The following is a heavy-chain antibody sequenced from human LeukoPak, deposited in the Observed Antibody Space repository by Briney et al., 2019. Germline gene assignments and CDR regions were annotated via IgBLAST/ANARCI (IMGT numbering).Heavy chain of an antibody. J-gene: IGHJ6*02. D-gene: IGHD4-17*01. Sequence: SETLSLTCTVSGGSISSYYWSWIRQPPGKGLEWIGYINYSWDTNYNPSLKSRVTISVDTSKNQFSLKLSSVAAADTAVYYCARVSTTTVTNRYYYYGMDVWGQGTTVTVSS. CDR3: ARVSTTTVTNRYYYYGMDV. CDR2: INYSWDT. CDR1: GGSISSYY. V-gene: IGHV4-59*01.